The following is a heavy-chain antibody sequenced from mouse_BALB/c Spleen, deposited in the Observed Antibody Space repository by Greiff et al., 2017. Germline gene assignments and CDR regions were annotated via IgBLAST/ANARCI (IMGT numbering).Heavy chain of an antibody. CDR2: ISSGGGST. CDR1: GFAFSSYD. CDR3: ARQRRAMDY. J-gene: IGHJ4*01. V-gene: IGHV5-12-1*01. Sequence: EVKLMESGGGLVKPGGSLKLSCAASGFAFSSYDMSWVRQTPEKRLEWVAYISSGGGSTYYPDTVKGRFTISRYNAKNTLYLQMSSLKSEDTAMYYCARQRRAMDYWGQGTSVTVSS.